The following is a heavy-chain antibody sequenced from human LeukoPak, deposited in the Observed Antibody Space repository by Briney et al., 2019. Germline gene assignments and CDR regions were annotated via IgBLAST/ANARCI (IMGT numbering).Heavy chain of an antibody. J-gene: IGHJ6*04. Sequence: TGESLRLSCAASGFTFDDYAMHWVRQAPGKGLEWVSLISWDGGSTYYADSVKGRFTISRDNSKNSLYLQMNSLRADDTALYYCAKANEILTGYYGMDVWGKGTTVTVSS. CDR1: GFTFDDYA. D-gene: IGHD3-9*01. V-gene: IGHV3-43D*04. CDR3: AKANEILTGYYGMDV. CDR2: ISWDGGST.